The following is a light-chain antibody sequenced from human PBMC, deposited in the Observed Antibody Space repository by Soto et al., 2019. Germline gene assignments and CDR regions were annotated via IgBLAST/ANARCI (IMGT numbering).Light chain of an antibody. CDR1: LTVSDNY. CDR2: GAS. CDR3: QQYGSSPIT. V-gene: IGKV3-20*01. Sequence: EIVLTQSPGTLSLSPGERATLSCRASLTVSDNYLAWYQQKAGQAPRLVIYGASSRATGIPDRFSASGSGTDFTLTISRLEPEDFATYYCQQYGSSPITFGQGTRLEIK. J-gene: IGKJ5*01.